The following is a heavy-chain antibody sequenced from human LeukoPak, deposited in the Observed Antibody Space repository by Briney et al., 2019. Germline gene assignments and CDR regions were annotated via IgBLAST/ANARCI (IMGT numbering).Heavy chain of an antibody. CDR1: GYTFTSYH. J-gene: IGHJ4*02. CDR2: INLSGGST. D-gene: IGHD2-8*01. CDR3: ARDYVDDIPMIRDY. Sequence: ASVKVSCKASGYTFTSYHMHWVRQAPGQGLEWMGKINLSGGSTTYAQKFQGRVTMTRDTSTSTVYMELSSLRSEDTAVYYCARDYVDDIPMIRDYWGQGTLVTVSS. V-gene: IGHV1-46*01.